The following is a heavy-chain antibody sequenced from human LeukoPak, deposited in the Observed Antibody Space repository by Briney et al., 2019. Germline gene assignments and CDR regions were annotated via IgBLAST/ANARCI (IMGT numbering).Heavy chain of an antibody. V-gene: IGHV3-30*18. CDR2: ISYDGSNK. CDR1: GFTFSSYG. Sequence: GWSLRLSCAASGFTFSSYGMHWVRQAPGKGLEGVAVISYDGSNKYYADSVKGRFTISRDNSKNTLYLQMNSLRAEDTAVYYCANSDVAYSKNWGQGNLVPVSS. J-gene: IGHJ4*02. D-gene: IGHD2-15*01. CDR3: ANSDVAYSKN.